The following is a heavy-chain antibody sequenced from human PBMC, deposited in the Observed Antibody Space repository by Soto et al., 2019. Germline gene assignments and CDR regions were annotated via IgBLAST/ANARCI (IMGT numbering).Heavy chain of an antibody. V-gene: IGHV4-4*02. Sequence: PSETLSLTCAVSGDSVSSINWWSWVRQPPGKGLEWIGEISHRGFANYSPSLRSRVTISIDKSKNQFSLKLSSVTAADTAVYHCARGIAWAFDDWGQGTLVTVSS. CDR2: ISHRGFA. J-gene: IGHJ4*02. CDR1: GDSVSSINW. CDR3: ARGIAWAFDD. D-gene: IGHD2-21*01.